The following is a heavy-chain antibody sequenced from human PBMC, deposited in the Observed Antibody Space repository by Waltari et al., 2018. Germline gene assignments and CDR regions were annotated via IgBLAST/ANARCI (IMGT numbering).Heavy chain of an antibody. J-gene: IGHJ4*02. CDR3: ARGIGRSYYYGSGSS. Sequence: QVQLVQSGAEVKKPGASVKVSCKASGYTFTSYDINWLLQATGQGLEGMGWMNPNSGNTGYAQKFQGRVTMTRNTSISTAYMELSSLRSEDTAVYYCARGIGRSYYYGSGSSWGQGTLVTVSS. CDR2: MNPNSGNT. CDR1: GYTFTSYD. D-gene: IGHD3-10*01. V-gene: IGHV1-8*01.